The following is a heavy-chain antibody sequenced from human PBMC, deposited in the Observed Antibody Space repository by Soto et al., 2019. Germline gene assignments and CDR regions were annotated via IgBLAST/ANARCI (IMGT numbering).Heavy chain of an antibody. CDR3: AKVPTVVVVAATNFDY. V-gene: IGHV3-23*01. J-gene: IGHJ4*02. CDR1: GFTFSSYA. CDR2: ISGSGGST. D-gene: IGHD2-15*01. Sequence: ESVGGLVQPGGSLRLSCAASGFTFSSYAMSWVRQAPGKGLEWVSAISGSGGSTYYADSVKGRFTISRDNSKNTLYLQMNSLRAEDTAVYYCAKVPTVVVVAATNFDYWGQGTLVTVSS.